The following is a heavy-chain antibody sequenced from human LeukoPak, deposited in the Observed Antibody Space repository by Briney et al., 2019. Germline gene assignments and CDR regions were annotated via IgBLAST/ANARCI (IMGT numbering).Heavy chain of an antibody. V-gene: IGHV1-69*04. CDR3: ARYSSHFPIDY. Sequence: SVKVSCTASGGTFSSYAINWVRQAPGQGLEWMGRIIPILGIANYAQKFQGRVTITADKSTSTAYMELSSLRSEDTAVYYCARYSSHFPIDYWGQGTLVTVSS. CDR2: IIPILGIA. D-gene: IGHD6-13*01. J-gene: IGHJ4*02. CDR1: GGTFSSYA.